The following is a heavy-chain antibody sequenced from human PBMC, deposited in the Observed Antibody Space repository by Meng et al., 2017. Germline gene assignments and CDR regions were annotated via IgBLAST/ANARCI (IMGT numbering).Heavy chain of an antibody. CDR3: AREFVDYYDSSGPGGIDY. CDR2: ISAYNGNT. V-gene: IGHV1-18*01. J-gene: IGHJ4*02. Sequence: ASVKVSCKASGYTFTSYGISWVRQAPGQGLEWMGWISAYNGNTNYEQKLQGRVTMTTDTSTSKAYMELRSMRSDDTAVYYCAREFVDYYDSSGPGGIDYWGQGTLVTVSS. CDR1: GYTFTSYG. D-gene: IGHD3-22*01.